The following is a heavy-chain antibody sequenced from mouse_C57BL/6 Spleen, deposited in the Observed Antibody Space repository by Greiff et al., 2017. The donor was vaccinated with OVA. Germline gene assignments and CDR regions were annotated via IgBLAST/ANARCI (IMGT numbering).Heavy chain of an antibody. J-gene: IGHJ4*01. CDR3: AREGDYERGYYAMDY. CDR1: GYAFSSSW. D-gene: IGHD2-4*01. V-gene: IGHV1-82*01. CDR2: IYPGDGDT. Sequence: LQESGPELVKPGASVKISCKASGYAFSSSWMNWVKQRPGKGLEWIGRIYPGDGDTNYNGKFKGKATLTADKSSSTAYMQLSSLTSEDSAVYFCAREGDYERGYYAMDYWGQGTSVTVSS.